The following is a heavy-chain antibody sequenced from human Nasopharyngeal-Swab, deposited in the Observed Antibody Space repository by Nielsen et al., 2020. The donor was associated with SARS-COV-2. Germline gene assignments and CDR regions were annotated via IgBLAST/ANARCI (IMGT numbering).Heavy chain of an antibody. CDR3: ARDRLSSWPPSNWLDP. Sequence: GVSLRLSCATSGFTFSSYGMHWVRQAPGKGLEWVAAIWYDGSNKYYADSVKGRFTISRDTSKNTLYLQMNSLTAEDTAVYYCARDRLSSWPPSNWLDPWGQGTLVTVSS. D-gene: IGHD6-13*01. V-gene: IGHV3-33*01. J-gene: IGHJ5*02. CDR1: GFTFSSYG. CDR2: IWYDGSNK.